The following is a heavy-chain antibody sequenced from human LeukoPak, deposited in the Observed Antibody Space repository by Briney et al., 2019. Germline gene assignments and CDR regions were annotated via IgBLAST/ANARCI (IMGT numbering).Heavy chain of an antibody. V-gene: IGHV4-34*01. CDR1: GGSFSGYY. Sequence: SETLSLTCAVYGGSFSGYYWSWIRQPPGKGLEWIGEINHSGSTNYNPSLKSRVTMSVDTSKNQFSLKLSSVTAADTAVYYCARGSWQGGGAFDIWGQGTMVTVSS. D-gene: IGHD6-13*01. CDR3: ARGSWQGGGAFDI. CDR2: INHSGST. J-gene: IGHJ3*02.